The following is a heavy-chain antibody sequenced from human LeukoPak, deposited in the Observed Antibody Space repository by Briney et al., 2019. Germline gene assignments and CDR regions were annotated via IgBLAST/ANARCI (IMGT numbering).Heavy chain of an antibody. J-gene: IGHJ4*02. D-gene: IGHD4-17*01. CDR3: ARGTGYGDYHPPLIDY. Sequence: PSETLSLTCTVSGGSISNYYWSWIRQPPGKGLEWIGYIYYSGSTYYNPSLKSRVTISVDTSKNQFSLKLSSVTAADTAVYYCARGTGYGDYHPPLIDYRGQGTLVTVSS. CDR1: GGSISNYY. V-gene: IGHV4-30-4*01. CDR2: IYYSGST.